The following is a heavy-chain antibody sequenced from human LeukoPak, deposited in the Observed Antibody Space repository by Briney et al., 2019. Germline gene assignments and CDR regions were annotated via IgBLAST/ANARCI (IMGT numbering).Heavy chain of an antibody. Sequence: GSLRLSCAASGFTFFNYWMSWVRQAPGKGLEWVANINLEGSQKYYVDSLKGRFTISRDNANNLLYLQMNSLRAEDTAVYYCAKDRRGTVVRGPIMQTRDYYFEYWGQGTLVTVSS. CDR2: INLEGSQK. J-gene: IGHJ4*02. CDR3: AKDRRGTVVRGPIMQTRDYYFEY. D-gene: IGHD3-10*01. CDR1: GFTFFNYW. V-gene: IGHV3-7*01.